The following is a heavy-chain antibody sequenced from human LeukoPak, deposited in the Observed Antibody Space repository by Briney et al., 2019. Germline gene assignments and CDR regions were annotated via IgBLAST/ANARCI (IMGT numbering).Heavy chain of an antibody. D-gene: IGHD3-22*01. Sequence: SETLSLTCTVSGYSISSGYYWGWVRQPPGKGLEWIGSIYHSGRTYYNPSLKIRVTISVDTSKNQFSLKLSSVTAADTAVYYCAREGVYDSSGYYYGRPGYWGQGTLVTVSS. CDR2: IYHSGRT. CDR3: AREGVYDSSGYYYGRPGY. CDR1: GYSISSGYY. V-gene: IGHV4-38-2*02. J-gene: IGHJ4*02.